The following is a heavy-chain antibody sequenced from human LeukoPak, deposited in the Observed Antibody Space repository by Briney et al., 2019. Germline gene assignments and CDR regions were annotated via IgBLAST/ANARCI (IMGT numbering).Heavy chain of an antibody. Sequence: PSETLSLTCDVYGASFTGYYWSWIRQSPGKGLEWIGEMNQRGSMNYNPSLKSRVTISVDRSKNQFSLKLSSVTAADTAVYYCARVPESTMVRGVTIDYWGQGTLVTVSS. CDR2: MNQRGSM. CDR3: ARVPESTMVRGVTIDY. J-gene: IGHJ4*02. V-gene: IGHV4-34*01. D-gene: IGHD3-10*01. CDR1: GASFTGYY.